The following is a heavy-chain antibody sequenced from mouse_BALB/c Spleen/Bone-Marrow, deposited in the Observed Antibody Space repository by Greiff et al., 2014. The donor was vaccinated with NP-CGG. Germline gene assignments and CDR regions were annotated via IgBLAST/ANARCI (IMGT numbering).Heavy chain of an antibody. D-gene: IGHD2-4*01. Sequence: DVQLQESGPELVKPGASMKISCKASGYSFTGYTMNWVKQSHGKNLEWIGLINPYNGGTRYNQKFKGKATLTVDKSSSTAYMELPSLTSEDSAVYYCARGPPLYYDYGFDYWGQGTTLTVSS. J-gene: IGHJ2*01. V-gene: IGHV1-18*01. CDR3: ARGPPLYYDYGFDY. CDR1: GYSFTGYT. CDR2: INPYNGGT.